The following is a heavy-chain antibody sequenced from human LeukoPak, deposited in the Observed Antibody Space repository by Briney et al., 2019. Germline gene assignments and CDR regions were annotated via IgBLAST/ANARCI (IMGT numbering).Heavy chain of an antibody. Sequence: ASVTVSCKASGGTFSSYTISWVRQAPGQGLEWLGRIIPILGVADYAQKFQGRVTITADKSTCTAYMQLSSLRSEDTAGYYCARHLRCSSTSCYNYYYYMDVWGKGTTVTVSS. CDR1: GGTFSSYT. D-gene: IGHD2-2*02. J-gene: IGHJ6*03. CDR2: IIPILGVA. V-gene: IGHV1-69*02. CDR3: ARHLRCSSTSCYNYYYYMDV.